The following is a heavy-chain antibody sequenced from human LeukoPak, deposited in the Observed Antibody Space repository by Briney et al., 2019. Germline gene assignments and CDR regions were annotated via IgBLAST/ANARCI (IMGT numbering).Heavy chain of an antibody. D-gene: IGHD3-10*01. CDR2: IYYSGST. V-gene: IGHV4-39*01. J-gene: IGHJ4*02. CDR3: ARHRLWFGELYCYFDY. Sequence: SETLSLTCTVSGGSISSSSYYWGWIRQPPGKGLEWIGSIYYSGSTYYNPSLKSRVTISVDTSKNQFSLKLSSVTAADTAVYYCARHRLWFGELYCYFDYWGQGTLVTVSS. CDR1: GGSISSSSYY.